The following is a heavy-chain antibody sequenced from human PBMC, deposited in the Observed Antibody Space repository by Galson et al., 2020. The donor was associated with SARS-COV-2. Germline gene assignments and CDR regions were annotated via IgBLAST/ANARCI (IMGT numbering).Heavy chain of an antibody. J-gene: IGHJ3*02. CDR3: ASREDIVATIELFDI. CDR1: GYTFTGYY. CDR2: INPNSGGT. V-gene: IGHV1-2*02. Sequence: ASVKVSCKASGYTFTGYYMHWVRQAPGQGLEWMGWINPNSGGTNYAQKFQGRVTMTRDTSISTAYMELSRLRSDDTAVYYCASREDIVATIELFDIWGQGTMVTVSS. D-gene: IGHD5-12*01.